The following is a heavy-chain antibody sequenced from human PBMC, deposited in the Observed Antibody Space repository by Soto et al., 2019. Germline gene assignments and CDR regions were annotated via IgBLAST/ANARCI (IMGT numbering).Heavy chain of an antibody. CDR3: AKERNYYDSSGNFDY. CDR2: ISGSGGST. CDR1: GFTFSSYA. D-gene: IGHD3-22*01. Sequence: PGGSLRLSCAASGFTFSSYAMSWVRQAPGKGLEWVSAISGSGGSTYYADSVSGRFTISRDNSKSTLYLQMNSLRAEDTAVYYCAKERNYYDSSGNFDYWGQGTLVTVSS. V-gene: IGHV3-23*01. J-gene: IGHJ4*02.